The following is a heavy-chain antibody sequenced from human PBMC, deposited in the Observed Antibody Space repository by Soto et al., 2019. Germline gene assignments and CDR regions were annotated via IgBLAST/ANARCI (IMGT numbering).Heavy chain of an antibody. Sequence: PGGSLRLSCAASGFTFSSYALTWVRQAPGKGLDWVAAISGSGGSTYYADSVAGRFTISRDNSKNTLYLQMRSLRAEDTAVYYCAKDGNTVIYYFDYWAQGTLVTVAS. CDR1: GFTFSSYA. J-gene: IGHJ4*02. CDR3: AKDGNTVIYYFDY. CDR2: ISGSGGST. D-gene: IGHD4-17*01. V-gene: IGHV3-23*01.